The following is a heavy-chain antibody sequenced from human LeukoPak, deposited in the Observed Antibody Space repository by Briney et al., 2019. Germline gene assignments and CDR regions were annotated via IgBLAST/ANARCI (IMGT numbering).Heavy chain of an antibody. Sequence: GGSLRLSCAASGFTFKNYGMHWVRQAPGKGLEWVSAISISSDCIYYADSVKGRFTISRDNAKNSLYLQMNSLRAEDTAVYYCAIGSRFGVVERDAFDIWGQGTMVTVSS. CDR1: GFTFKNYG. CDR3: AIGSRFGVVERDAFDI. J-gene: IGHJ3*02. D-gene: IGHD3-3*01. V-gene: IGHV3-21*01. CDR2: ISISSDCI.